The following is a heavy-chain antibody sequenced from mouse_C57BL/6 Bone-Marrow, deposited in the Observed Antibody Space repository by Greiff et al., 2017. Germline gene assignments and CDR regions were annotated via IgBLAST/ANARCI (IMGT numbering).Heavy chain of an antibody. CDR2: INPYNGGT. Sequence: DVKLQESGPVLVKPGASVKMSCKASGYTFTDYYMNWVKQSHGKSLEWIGVINPYNGGTSYNQKFKGKATLTVDKSSSTAYMELNSLTSEDSAVYYCARITTVPFAYWGQGTLVTVSA. V-gene: IGHV1-19*01. CDR3: ARITTVPFAY. J-gene: IGHJ3*01. D-gene: IGHD1-1*01. CDR1: GYTFTDYY.